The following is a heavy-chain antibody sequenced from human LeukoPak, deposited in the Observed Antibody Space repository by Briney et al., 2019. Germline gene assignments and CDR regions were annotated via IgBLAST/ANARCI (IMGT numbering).Heavy chain of an antibody. CDR3: AKDLGGSYDAFDI. D-gene: IGHD3-16*01. Sequence: GRSLRLSCAASGFTFSNAWMSWVRQAPGKGLEWVGRIKSKTDGGTTDYAAPVKGRFTISRDDSKNTLYLQMNSLTVEDTAVYYCAKDLGGSYDAFDIWGQGTMVTVYS. CDR1: GFTFSNAW. J-gene: IGHJ3*02. CDR2: IKSKTDGGTT. V-gene: IGHV3-15*01.